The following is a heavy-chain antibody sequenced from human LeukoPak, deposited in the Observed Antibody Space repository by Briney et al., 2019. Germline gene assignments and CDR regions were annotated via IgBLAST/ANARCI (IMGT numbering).Heavy chain of an antibody. J-gene: IGHJ4*02. Sequence: GGSLRLSCAASGFTFSSYGMSWVRQAPGKGLEWVSAFSGGGGKAYYADSVKGRFTISRDNSKNTLYLQMNSLRAEDTAVYYCAKRGYYYSSGYYAPFDYWGQGTLVTVSS. CDR2: FSGGGGKA. CDR3: AKRGYYYSSGYYAPFDY. CDR1: GFTFSSYG. D-gene: IGHD3-22*01. V-gene: IGHV3-23*01.